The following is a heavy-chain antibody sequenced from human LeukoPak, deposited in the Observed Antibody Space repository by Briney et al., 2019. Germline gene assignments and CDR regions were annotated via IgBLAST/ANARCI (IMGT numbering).Heavy chain of an antibody. CDR2: ISAYNGNT. D-gene: IGHD1-26*01. V-gene: IGHV1-18*01. CDR3: ATSGSYFI. CDR1: GYAFTSSV. Sequence: ASVKSSCKGSGYAFTSSVLSWVRQAPGQGLEWIGWISAYNGNTKNAQKLQGRVTITPDTSTSTEHIERWTPRSDDTAVYYCATSGSYFIWGQGTLVTVSS. J-gene: IGHJ4*02.